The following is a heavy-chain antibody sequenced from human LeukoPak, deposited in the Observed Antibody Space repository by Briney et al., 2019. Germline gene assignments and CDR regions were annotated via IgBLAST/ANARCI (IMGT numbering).Heavy chain of an antibody. V-gene: IGHV3-66*01. Sequence: GGSLRLSCAASGFTVSSNYMSWVRQAPGKGLEWVSVIYSGGSTYYADSVKGRFTISRDNSKNTLYLQMNSLRADDTAVYYCARDSKQLPRWAFDIWGQGTLVTVSS. CDR3: ARDSKQLPRWAFDI. D-gene: IGHD6-13*01. CDR2: IYSGGST. CDR1: GFTVSSNY. J-gene: IGHJ3*02.